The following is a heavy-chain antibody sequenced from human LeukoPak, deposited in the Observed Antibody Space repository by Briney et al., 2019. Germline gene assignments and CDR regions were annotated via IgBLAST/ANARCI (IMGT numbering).Heavy chain of an antibody. Sequence: GGSLRLSCAASGFTFSSYWMSWVRQVPGKGLEWVANIKQDGREKYYVDSVKGRFTISRDNAKNSLYLQMNSLRAEDTAVYYCARDPPLRWYGGYYYYYYMDVWGKGTTVTVSS. J-gene: IGHJ6*03. D-gene: IGHD4-23*01. CDR2: IKQDGREK. CDR3: ARDPPLRWYGGYYYYYYMDV. CDR1: GFTFSSYW. V-gene: IGHV3-7*01.